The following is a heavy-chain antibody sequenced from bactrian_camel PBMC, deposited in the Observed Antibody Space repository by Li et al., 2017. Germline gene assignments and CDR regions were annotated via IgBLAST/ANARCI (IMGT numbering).Heavy chain of an antibody. J-gene: IGHJ4*01. CDR2: IDSDDAT. D-gene: IGHD2*01. Sequence: QLVESGGGSVQAGGSLRLSCAASGSTYSMYCMGWFRQAPGKEREGVAYIDSDDATSYADSVKGRFTISRDTIKKTLLLQMDSLKPEDTAIYYCAVGSCRGEGYIRGEGYDAEGQGTQVTVS. V-gene: IGHV3S53*01. CDR1: GSTYSMYC.